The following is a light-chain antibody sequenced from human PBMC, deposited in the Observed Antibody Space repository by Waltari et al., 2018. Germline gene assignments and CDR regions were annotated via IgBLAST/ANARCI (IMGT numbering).Light chain of an antibody. CDR1: QSISIY. CDR3: QQYADSPCT. CDR2: AAS. J-gene: IGKJ2*02. Sequence: DIQMTQSPSSLSASVGDGVTITCRASQSISIYLNWYQQKPGKAPKLLIYAASTLHSGVPSRFSGSGSGTEFTLTISSLQPEDFAVYYCQQYADSPCTFGQGTKLEIK. V-gene: IGKV1-39*01.